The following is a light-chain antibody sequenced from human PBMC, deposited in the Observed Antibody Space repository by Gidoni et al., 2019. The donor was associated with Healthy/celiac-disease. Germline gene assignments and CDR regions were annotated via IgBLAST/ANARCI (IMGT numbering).Light chain of an antibody. CDR3: QQYDNLPIT. CDR2: DAS. CDR1: PDISNY. V-gene: IGKV1-33*01. J-gene: IGKJ5*01. Sequence: DIHMTQSPSSLSASVGDRVTITCHARPDISNYLNWYQQKPGKAPKLLIYDASNLETGVPSRFSGSGSGTDFTFTISSLQPEDIATYYCQQYDNLPITFGQGTRLEIK.